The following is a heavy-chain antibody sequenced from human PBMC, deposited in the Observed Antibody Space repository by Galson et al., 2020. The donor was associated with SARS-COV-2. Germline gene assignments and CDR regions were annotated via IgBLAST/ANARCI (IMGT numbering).Heavy chain of an antibody. Sequence: SETLSLTCAVSGGSISSSNWWSWVRQPPGKGLEWIGEIYHSGSTNYNPSLKSRVTISVDKSKNQFSLKLSSVTAADTAVYYCARGGEMATILIYYFDYWGQGTLVTVSS. V-gene: IGHV4-4*02. CDR2: IYHSGST. CDR3: ARGGEMATILIYYFDY. D-gene: IGHD5-12*01. J-gene: IGHJ4*02. CDR1: GGSISSSNW.